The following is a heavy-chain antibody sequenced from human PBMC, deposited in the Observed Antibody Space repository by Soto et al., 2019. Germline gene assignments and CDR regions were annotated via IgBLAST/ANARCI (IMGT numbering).Heavy chain of an antibody. Sequence: GESLKISCKGSGYSFDKYFITWVRHVPVKGLEWMGTIDPSDSSTNYSPSLQGHVTMSADRSTGTAYLEWTSLKTSDSAMYYCARRLLRYFDSVLWLDPWGQGTLVTVSS. J-gene: IGHJ5*02. V-gene: IGHV5-10-1*01. CDR2: IDPSDSST. CDR1: GYSFDKYF. D-gene: IGHD3-9*01. CDR3: ARRLLRYFDSVLWLDP.